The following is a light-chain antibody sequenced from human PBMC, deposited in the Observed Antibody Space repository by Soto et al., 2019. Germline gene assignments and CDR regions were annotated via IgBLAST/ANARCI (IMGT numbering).Light chain of an antibody. V-gene: IGLV2-14*01. CDR2: DVS. Sequence: QSALTQPASVSGSPGQSITISCTGTSSDVGGYNYVSWYQQHPGKVPQLMIYDVSNRPSGVSNRFSGSKSGNTASLTISGLQAEDEADYYCSSYTSSSTWVFGGGTKLTVL. CDR3: SSYTSSSTWV. CDR1: SSDVGGYNY. J-gene: IGLJ3*02.